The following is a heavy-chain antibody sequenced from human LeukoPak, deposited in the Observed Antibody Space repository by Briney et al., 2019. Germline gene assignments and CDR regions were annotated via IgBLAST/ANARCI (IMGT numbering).Heavy chain of an antibody. CDR1: GFTFTNHA. CDR2: ISGSGDST. D-gene: IGHD1-1*01. J-gene: IGHJ6*02. Sequence: PGGSLRLSCAASGFTFTNHAMSWVRQAPGKGLEWVSTISGSGDSTYYADSVKGRLTISRDNSKNTLYLQMNSLRAEDTAVYYCAKRGGTIIYYYYSAMDVWGQGTTATVSS. CDR3: AKRGGTIIYYYYSAMDV. V-gene: IGHV3-23*01.